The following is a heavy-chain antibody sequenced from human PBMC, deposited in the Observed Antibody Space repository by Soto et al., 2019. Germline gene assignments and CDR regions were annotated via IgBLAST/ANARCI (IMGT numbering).Heavy chain of an antibody. CDR3: ASRPAGYCSGGSCRGSFGI. CDR2: IYHSGST. Sequence: QVQLQESGPGLVKPSGTLSLTCAVSSGSISSSNWWSWVRQPPGKGLEWIGEIYHSGSTNYNPSRKNRLTISVDKSKNQFSPKLSFAAAAATAEYYCASRPAGYCSGGSCRGSFGIWCQGTMSTVSS. V-gene: IGHV4-4*02. D-gene: IGHD2-15*01. J-gene: IGHJ3*02. CDR1: SGSISSSNW.